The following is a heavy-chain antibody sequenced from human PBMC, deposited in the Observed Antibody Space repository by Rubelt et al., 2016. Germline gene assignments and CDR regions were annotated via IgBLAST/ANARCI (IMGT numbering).Heavy chain of an antibody. CDR2: ISYDGSKK. D-gene: IGHD3-22*01. J-gene: IGHJ6*02. V-gene: IGHV3-30*04. Sequence: QVQLVESGGGVVQPGTSLRLSCTASGFTFHTYALHWVRQAPGKGLEWVALISYDGSKKYYADSVRGRFTISRDSAKNTLYLQMNSLRAEDSAVYYCTRDYYDSSGYNFDLCMDVWGQGTTVTVSS. CDR3: TRDYYDSSGYNFDLCMDV. CDR1: GFTFHTYA.